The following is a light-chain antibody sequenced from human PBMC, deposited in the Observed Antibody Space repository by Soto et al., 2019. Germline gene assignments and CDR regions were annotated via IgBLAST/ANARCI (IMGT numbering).Light chain of an antibody. J-gene: IGLJ1*01. CDR3: SSYTSSSTYV. CDR1: SSDVGGYNY. Sequence: QSALTQPASVSWSPGQSIAISCTGTSSDVGGYNYVSWYQQHPGKAPKLMIYEVSNRPSGVSNRFSGSKSGNTASLTIPGLQAEDEADYYCSSYTSSSTYVFGTGTKVTVL. V-gene: IGLV2-14*01. CDR2: EVS.